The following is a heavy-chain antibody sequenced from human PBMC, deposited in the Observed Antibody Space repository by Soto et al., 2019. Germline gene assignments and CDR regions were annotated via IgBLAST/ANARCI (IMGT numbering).Heavy chain of an antibody. J-gene: IGHJ6*02. CDR1: GYSFTSYW. CDR3: ATSGVFCSGCSCYSGGSRYYYGMDV. Sequence: GESLKISCKGSGYSFTSYWIGWVRQMSGKGLEWMGIIYPGDSDTRNSPSFQGQVTISADKSISTAYLQWSSLKASDTAMYNYATSGVFCSGCSCYSGGSRYYYGMDVWGQGTTVTVSS. V-gene: IGHV5-51*01. CDR2: IYPGDSDT. D-gene: IGHD2-15*01.